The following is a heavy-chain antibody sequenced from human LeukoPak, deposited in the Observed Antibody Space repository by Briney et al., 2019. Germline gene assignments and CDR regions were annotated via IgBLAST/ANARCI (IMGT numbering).Heavy chain of an antibody. D-gene: IGHD3-22*01. Sequence: GASVKVSCKASGYTFTGYGISWVRQAPGQGLEWLGWISGYIGHTKYAQKLQGRVTMTTDTSTTTAYMELRSLRSDDTAVYYCARDGRHRYYYDSSGNYGSWFDPWGQGTLVTVSS. J-gene: IGHJ5*02. V-gene: IGHV1-18*01. CDR3: ARDGRHRYYYDSSGNYGSWFDP. CDR2: ISGYIGHT. CDR1: GYTFTGYG.